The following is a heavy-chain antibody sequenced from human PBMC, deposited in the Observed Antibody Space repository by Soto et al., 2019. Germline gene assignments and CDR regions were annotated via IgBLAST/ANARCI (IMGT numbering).Heavy chain of an antibody. CDR1: GGTFSSHS. D-gene: IGHD1-1*01. CDR2: IIPIFGPA. J-gene: IGHJ6*02. V-gene: IGHV1-69*13. Sequence: ASVKVSCKSSGGTFSSHSINWVRQAPGQGLEWMGGIIPIFGPANFAKKFQGRVTITADESTTTAYMELSSLTSEETAVYYCATGSFTSTGGRIGYHYNAMDVWGQGTTVTVSS. CDR3: ATGSFTSTGGRIGYHYNAMDV.